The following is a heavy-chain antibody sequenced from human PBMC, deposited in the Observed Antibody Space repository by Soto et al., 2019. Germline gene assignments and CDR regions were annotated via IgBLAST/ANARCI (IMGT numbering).Heavy chain of an antibody. CDR2: IYYSGST. CDR3: ARDPGYCSGGSCYVAWFDP. V-gene: IGHV4-31*03. CDR1: GGSISSGGYY. Sequence: QVQLQESGPGLVKPSQTLSLTCTVSGGSISSGGYYWSWIRQHPGKGLEWIGYIYYSGSTYYNPSPTSRVTISVDTSKNQFSLKLSSVTAADTAVYYCARDPGYCSGGSCYVAWFDPWGQGTLVTVSS. D-gene: IGHD2-15*01. J-gene: IGHJ5*02.